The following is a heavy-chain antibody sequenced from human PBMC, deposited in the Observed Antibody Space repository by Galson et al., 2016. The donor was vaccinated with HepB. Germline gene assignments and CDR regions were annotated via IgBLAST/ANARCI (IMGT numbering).Heavy chain of an antibody. CDR3: ARTADLGRMWFGELSRYGMDV. J-gene: IGHJ6*02. D-gene: IGHD3-10*01. Sequence: SETLSLTCTVSGGSISSSSYYWGWIRQPPGKGLEWIGSIYYSGSTYYNQSLKSRVTTSVDTSKNQFSLKLSSVTAADTAVYYCARTADLGRMWFGELSRYGMDVWGLGTTVTVSS. CDR2: IYYSGST. V-gene: IGHV4-39*01. CDR1: GGSISSSSYY.